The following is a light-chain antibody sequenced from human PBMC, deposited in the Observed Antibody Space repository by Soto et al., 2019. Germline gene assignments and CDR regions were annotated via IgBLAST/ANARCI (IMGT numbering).Light chain of an antibody. V-gene: IGKV3-15*01. J-gene: IGKJ1*01. CDR2: GAS. CDR1: QSVSSN. Sequence: EIVLTQSPGTLSLSPGERATLSCRASQSVSSNLAWYQQKPGQAPRLLIYGASTRATGIPARFSGSGSGTDFTLTISSLQTEDFATYYCQQSYSPSRTFGQGTKVDI. CDR3: QQSYSPSRT.